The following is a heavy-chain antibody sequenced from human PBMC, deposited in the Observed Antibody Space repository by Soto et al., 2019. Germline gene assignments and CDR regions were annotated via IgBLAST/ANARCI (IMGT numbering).Heavy chain of an antibody. Sequence: EMQLLESGGDLVQPGGSMRLSCAASGFTFSNYGMTWVRQAPGKGLEWVSSIRNTIDDTYYADSVEGRFTISRDNSKNTLYLQMNHLRAEDTAMYYCVKKLDDRRTTFWFDTWGQGTLVTVSS. V-gene: IGHV3-23*01. CDR3: VKKLDDRRTTFWFDT. CDR2: IRNTIDDT. D-gene: IGHD4-17*01. CDR1: GFTFSNYG. J-gene: IGHJ5*02.